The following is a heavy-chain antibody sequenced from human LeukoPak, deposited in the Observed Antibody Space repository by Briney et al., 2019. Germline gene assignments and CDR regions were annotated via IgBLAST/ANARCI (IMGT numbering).Heavy chain of an antibody. J-gene: IGHJ3*02. CDR1: GFTFSRSN. D-gene: IGHD4-11*01. CDR2: ITTSSSYI. V-gene: IGHV3-21*04. Sequence: PGGSLRLSCAASGFTFSRSNMNWVRQAPGKGLEWVSSITTSSSYIYSADSVEGRFTISRDNARNSLCLQMNNLRVEDTAVYYCARGYTNYGYVFDIWGQGTMVTVSS. CDR3: ARGYTNYGYVFDI.